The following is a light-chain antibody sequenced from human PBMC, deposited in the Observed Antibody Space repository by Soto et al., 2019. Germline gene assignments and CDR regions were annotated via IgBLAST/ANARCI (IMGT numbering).Light chain of an antibody. CDR2: GAS. Sequence: EIVLPQSPGTLSLSPGERATLSCRASQSVSTNYLAWYQQKPGQAPRLLIYGASNRATGIPDRFSGSGSGTDFTLTISRLEPEDFAVYYCQQYGSSGTFGQGTKVEIK. J-gene: IGKJ1*01. CDR1: QSVSTNY. V-gene: IGKV3-20*01. CDR3: QQYGSSGT.